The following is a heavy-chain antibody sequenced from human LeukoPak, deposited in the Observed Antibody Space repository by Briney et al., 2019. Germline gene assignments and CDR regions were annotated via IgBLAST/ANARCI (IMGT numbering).Heavy chain of an antibody. Sequence: GSLRLSCAASGFTFSSYAMSWVRQAPGKGLEWIGSIYYSGSTYYNPSLKSRVTISVDTSKNQFSLKLSSVTAADTAVYYCARDSRAARPDYWGQGTLVTVSS. D-gene: IGHD6-6*01. CDR1: GFTFSSYA. J-gene: IGHJ4*02. V-gene: IGHV4-39*02. CDR2: IYYSGST. CDR3: ARDSRAARPDY.